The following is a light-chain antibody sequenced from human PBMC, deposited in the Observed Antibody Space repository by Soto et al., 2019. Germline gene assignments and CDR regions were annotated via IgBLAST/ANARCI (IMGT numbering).Light chain of an antibody. V-gene: IGKV3-15*01. CDR3: QQYNNWPPIT. Sequence: ETVMTQSPATLSVSPGERVTLSCRASQSVTTNLAWYQQKPGQAPRLLIYGASTRATGVASRFSGSGSGTEFTLTISSLQSEDFVVYYCQQYNNWPPITFGQGTRLEIK. CDR1: QSVTTN. CDR2: GAS. J-gene: IGKJ5*01.